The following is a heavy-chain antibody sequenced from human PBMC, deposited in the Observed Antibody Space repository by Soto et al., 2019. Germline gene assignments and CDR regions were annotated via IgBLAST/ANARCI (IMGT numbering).Heavy chain of an antibody. CDR3: ARLVRWFDP. Sequence: PSETLSLTCAVYGGSFSGYYWSWICQPPGKGLEWIGEINHSGSTNYNPSLKSRVTISVDTSKNQFSLKLSSVTAADTAVYYCARLVRWFDPWGQGTLVTVSS. V-gene: IGHV4-34*01. D-gene: IGHD1-26*01. CDR2: INHSGST. CDR1: GGSFSGYY. J-gene: IGHJ5*02.